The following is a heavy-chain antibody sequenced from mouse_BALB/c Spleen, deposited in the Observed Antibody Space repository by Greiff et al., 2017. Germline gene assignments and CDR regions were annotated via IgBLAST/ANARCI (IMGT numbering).Heavy chain of an antibody. J-gene: IGHJ3*01. Sequence: EVQLVESGGGLVQPGGSRKLSCAASGFTFSSFGMHWVRQAPEKGLEWVAYISSGSSTIYYADTVKGRFTISRDNPKNTLFLQMTSLRSEDTAMYYCARVYDGYSWFAYWGQGTLVTVSA. CDR2: ISSGSSTI. V-gene: IGHV5-17*02. CDR1: GFTFSSFG. D-gene: IGHD2-3*01. CDR3: ARVYDGYSWFAY.